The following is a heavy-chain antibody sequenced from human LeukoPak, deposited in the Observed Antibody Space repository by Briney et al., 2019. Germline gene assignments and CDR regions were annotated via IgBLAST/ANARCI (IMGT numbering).Heavy chain of an antibody. CDR3: ASTLYYYTSGAGFDY. D-gene: IGHD3-10*01. CDR2: ISASGNT. Sequence: SETLSLTCTVSGASIRTYYWSWIRQPAGKGLEWIGRISASGNTDHNPSLKSRVTMSVDTSKNQVSLNLNSVTAADTAVYYCASTLYYYTSGAGFDYWGQGTLVTVSA. CDR1: GASIRTYY. J-gene: IGHJ4*02. V-gene: IGHV4-4*07.